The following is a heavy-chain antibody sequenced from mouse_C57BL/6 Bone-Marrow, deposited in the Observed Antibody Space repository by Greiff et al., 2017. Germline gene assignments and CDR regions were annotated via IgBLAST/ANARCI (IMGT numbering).Heavy chain of an antibody. CDR1: GYTFTDYE. D-gene: IGHD1-1*01. V-gene: IGHV1-15*01. CDR2: IGPETGGT. Sequence: QVQLQQSGADLVRPGASVTLSCTASGYTFTDYEMHWVQQTPVHGLEWVGAIGPETGGTAYTQKFKGKAILAADNSSSTAYMELLSLTSEDSAVYYCTRWGYYGSSSYYDLDYWGQGTSVTVSS. J-gene: IGHJ4*01. CDR3: TRWGYYGSSSYYDLDY.